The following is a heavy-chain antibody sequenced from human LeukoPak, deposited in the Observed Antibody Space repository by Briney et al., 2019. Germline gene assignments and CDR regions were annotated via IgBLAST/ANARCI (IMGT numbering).Heavy chain of an antibody. Sequence: SVKVSCKASGYTFTSFVISWVRQAPGQGLEWMGWISAFNGNTNYAQKLQGRITMTTDTSTSTVYMELRSLRSDDTAVYYCARGGTVVDTANPFDFWGQGTLVTVSS. J-gene: IGHJ4*02. D-gene: IGHD5-18*01. CDR3: ARGGTVVDTANPFDF. CDR2: ISAFNGNT. V-gene: IGHV1-18*01. CDR1: GYTFTSFV.